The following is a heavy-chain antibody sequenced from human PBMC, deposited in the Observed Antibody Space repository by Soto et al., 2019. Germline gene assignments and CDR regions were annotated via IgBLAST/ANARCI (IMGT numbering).Heavy chain of an antibody. D-gene: IGHD2-15*01. V-gene: IGHV3-33*01. CDR1: GFTFSSYG. CDR3: ARDFSRQIVVVAATDAFDI. Sequence: GGSLRLSCAASGFTFSSYGMHWVRQAPGKGLEWVAVIWYDGSNKYYAGSVKGRFTISRDNSKNTLYLQMNSLRAEDTAVYYCARDFSRQIVVVAATDAFDIWGQGTMVTVSS. J-gene: IGHJ3*02. CDR2: IWYDGSNK.